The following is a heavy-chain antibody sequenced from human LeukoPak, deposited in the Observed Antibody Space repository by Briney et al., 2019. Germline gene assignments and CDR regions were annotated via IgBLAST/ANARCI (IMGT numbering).Heavy chain of an antibody. V-gene: IGHV3-48*03. CDR2: ISSSDSNI. J-gene: IGHJ4*02. CDR1: GFTFSSYE. CDR3: GREDYYGSGSYYY. Sequence: GGSLRLSCAASGFTFSSYEMNWVRQAPGKGLEWVSYISSSDSNIYYADSVKGRFTISRDNAKNSLYLQMNSLRAEDTAVYYCGREDYYGSGSYYYWGQGTLVTVSS. D-gene: IGHD3-10*01.